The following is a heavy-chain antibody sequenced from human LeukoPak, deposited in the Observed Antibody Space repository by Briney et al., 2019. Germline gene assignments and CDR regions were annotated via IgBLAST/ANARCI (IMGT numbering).Heavy chain of an antibody. CDR3: AREASIAAAGTDAFDI. CDR1: GFTFSSYW. Sequence: GGSLRLSCAASGFTFSSYWMSWVRQAPGKGLEWVANIKQGGSEKYYVDSVKGRFTISRDNAKNSLYLQMNSLRAEDTAVYYCAREASIAAAGTDAFDIWGQGTMVTVSS. CDR2: IKQGGSEK. V-gene: IGHV3-7*01. D-gene: IGHD6-13*01. J-gene: IGHJ3*02.